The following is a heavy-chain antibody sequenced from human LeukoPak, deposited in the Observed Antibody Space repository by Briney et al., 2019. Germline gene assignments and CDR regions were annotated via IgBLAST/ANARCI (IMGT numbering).Heavy chain of an antibody. V-gene: IGHV4-38-2*02. CDR3: ARGLGRQQLVSPFDY. Sequence: PSETLSLTCTVSGYSISSGYYWGWIRQPPGKGLEWLASIYHSGTIYYNSSLKSRVTISVDTSKNQSSLKLTSVTAADTAVYYCARGLGRQQLVSPFDYWGQGTLVTVSS. CDR2: IYHSGTI. D-gene: IGHD6-13*01. CDR1: GYSISSGYY. J-gene: IGHJ4*02.